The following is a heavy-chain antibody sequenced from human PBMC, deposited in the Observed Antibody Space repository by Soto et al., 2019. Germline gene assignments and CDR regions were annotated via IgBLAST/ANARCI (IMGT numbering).Heavy chain of an antibody. CDR3: ARERASTYYDILTGYYIGNYFDY. J-gene: IGHJ4*02. CDR2: IYYSGST. Sequence: SETLSLTCTVSGGSITSYYWSWIRQPPGKGLEWIGYIYYSGSTNYNPSLKSRVTISVDTSKNQFSLKLSSVTAADTAVYYCARERASTYYDILTGYYIGNYFDYWGQGTLVTVSS. CDR1: GGSITSYY. D-gene: IGHD3-9*01. V-gene: IGHV4-59*01.